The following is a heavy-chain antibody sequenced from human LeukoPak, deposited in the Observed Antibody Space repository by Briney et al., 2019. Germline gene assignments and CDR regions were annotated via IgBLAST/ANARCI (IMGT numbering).Heavy chain of an antibody. Sequence: KTGGSLRLSCAASGFTFSNAWMSWVRQAPGKGLEWVGRIKSKTDGWTTDYAAPMKGRFTISRDDSRNTLYLQMHSLKTEDTAVYYCTTMPFYDSSGYYYGYYWGQGTLVTVSS. V-gene: IGHV3-15*01. CDR2: IKSKTDGWTT. D-gene: IGHD3-22*01. CDR3: TTMPFYDSSGYYYGYY. J-gene: IGHJ4*02. CDR1: GFTFSNAW.